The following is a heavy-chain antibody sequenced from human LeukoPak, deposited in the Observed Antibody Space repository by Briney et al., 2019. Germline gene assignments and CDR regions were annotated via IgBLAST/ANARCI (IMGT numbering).Heavy chain of an antibody. CDR3: ARQYCSGGSCTFYYYDSSGYFDY. Sequence: ASVKVSCKASGYTFTSYYMHWVRQAPGQGLEWMGIINPRGGSTSYAQKFQGRVTMTRDTSTSTVYMELSSLRSEDTAVYYCARQYCSGGSCTFYYYDSSGYFDYWGQGTLVTVSS. D-gene: IGHD3-22*01. J-gene: IGHJ4*02. V-gene: IGHV1-46*01. CDR1: GYTFTSYY. CDR2: INPRGGST.